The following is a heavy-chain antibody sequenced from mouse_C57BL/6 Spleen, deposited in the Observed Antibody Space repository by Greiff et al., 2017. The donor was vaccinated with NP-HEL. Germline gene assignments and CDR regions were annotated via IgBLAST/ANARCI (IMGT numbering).Heavy chain of an antibody. CDR2: ISSGGSYT. CDR1: GFTFSSYG. J-gene: IGHJ2*01. CDR3: ARVIYYYGSSYGNFDY. Sequence: DVKLVESGGDLMKPGGSLKLSCAASGFTFSSYGMSWVRQTPDKRLEWVATISSGGSYTYYPDSVKGRFTISRDNAKNTLYLQMSSLKSEDTAMYYCARVIYYYGSSYGNFDYWGQGTTLTVSS. D-gene: IGHD1-1*01. V-gene: IGHV5-6*02.